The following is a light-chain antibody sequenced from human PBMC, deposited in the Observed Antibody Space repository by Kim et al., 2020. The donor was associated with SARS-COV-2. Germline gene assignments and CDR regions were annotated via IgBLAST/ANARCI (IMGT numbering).Light chain of an antibody. Sequence: LSISSSAASSGFVGYGLSTYLSSYPHHPRTPPQLLIYELPHLPSGVPTRFSASKSGNTAFLPVSGLQAEDEAYYSCTPHANSNYIFGTGTKVTVL. CDR3: TPHANSNYI. J-gene: IGLJ1*01. CDR2: ELP. V-gene: IGLV2-8*01. CDR1: SSGFVGYGLSTY.